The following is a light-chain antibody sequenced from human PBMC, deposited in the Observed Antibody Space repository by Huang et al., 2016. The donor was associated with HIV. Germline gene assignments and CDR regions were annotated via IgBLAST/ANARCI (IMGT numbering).Light chain of an antibody. CDR2: NAS. CDR3: LQSYSMFRT. V-gene: IGKV1-39*01. CDR1: QNIDIY. J-gene: IGKJ2*01. Sequence: EIKMTQSPSSLSASVGDTVTITCRASQNIDIYLNWYQQRPGKAPKRLIYNASTLQTGVPSRVSGSESGTDFTLTIDSLQPEDFATYYCLQSYSMFRTFGQGTKLDIK.